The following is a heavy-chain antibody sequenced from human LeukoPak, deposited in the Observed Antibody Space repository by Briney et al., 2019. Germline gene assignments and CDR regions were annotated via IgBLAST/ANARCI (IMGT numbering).Heavy chain of an antibody. J-gene: IGHJ4*02. Sequence: GRSLRLSCAASGFTFSSYGMHWVRQAPGKGLEWVAVISYDGSNKYYADSVKGRFTISRDNSKTTLYLQMNSLRAEDTAVYYCAKAEYSSGWYQDYWGQGTLVTVSS. CDR3: AKAEYSSGWYQDY. CDR1: GFTFSSYG. D-gene: IGHD6-19*01. V-gene: IGHV3-30*18. CDR2: ISYDGSNK.